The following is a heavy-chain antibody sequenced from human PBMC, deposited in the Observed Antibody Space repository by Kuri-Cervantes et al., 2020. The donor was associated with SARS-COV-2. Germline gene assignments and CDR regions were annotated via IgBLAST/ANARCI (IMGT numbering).Heavy chain of an antibody. V-gene: IGHV3-48*01. CDR2: ISSSSTI. CDR3: ARDRSRITIFGVVTRYGMDV. D-gene: IGHD3-3*01. J-gene: IGHJ6*02. CDR1: GFPFSCYS. Sequence: GESLKISCAASGFPFSCYSMTWVRQAPGKGLEWVSYISSSSTIYYADSVKGRFTISRDNAKNSLYLQMNSLRAEDTAVYYCARDRSRITIFGVVTRYGMDVWGQGTTVTVSS.